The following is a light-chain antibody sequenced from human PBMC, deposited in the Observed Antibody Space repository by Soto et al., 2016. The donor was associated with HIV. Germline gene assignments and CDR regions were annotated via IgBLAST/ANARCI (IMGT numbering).Light chain of an antibody. Sequence: SYELTQTPSVSVAPGQTARILCGGDNLGIKNVHWYQQMAGQAPVLVVYDNRDRPSGIPERFSGSKSGNTATLTISRVEAGDEADYYCQVWDAAHDLLVVFGGGTKLTVL. J-gene: IGLJ2*01. CDR3: QVWDAAHDLLVV. V-gene: IGLV3-21*02. CDR1: NLGIKN. CDR2: DNR.